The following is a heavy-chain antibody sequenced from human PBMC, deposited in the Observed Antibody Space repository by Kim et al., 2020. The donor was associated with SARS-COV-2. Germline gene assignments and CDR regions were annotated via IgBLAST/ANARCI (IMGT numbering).Heavy chain of an antibody. CDR1: GGSISSSSYY. D-gene: IGHD3-16*01. Sequence: SETLSLTCTVSGGSISSSSYYWGWIRQPPGKGLEWIGSIYYSGSTYYNPSLKSRVTISVDTSKNQFSLKLSSVTAADTAVYYCARRGITFGGFDYLGQGT. V-gene: IGHV4-39*01. J-gene: IGHJ4*02. CDR3: ARRGITFGGFDY. CDR2: IYYSGST.